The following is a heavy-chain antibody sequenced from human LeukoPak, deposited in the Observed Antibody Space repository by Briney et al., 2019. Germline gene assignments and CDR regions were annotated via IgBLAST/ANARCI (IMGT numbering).Heavy chain of an antibody. CDR1: GGSFSGYY. Sequence: SETLSLTCAVYGGSFSGYYWSWIRQPPGKGLEWIGEINHSGSTNYNPSLKSRVTISVDTSKNQFSLKLSSVTAADTAVYYRARVAPYIVVVVAATRVGAFDVWGQGTMVTVSS. D-gene: IGHD2-15*01. J-gene: IGHJ3*01. CDR3: ARVAPYIVVVVAATRVGAFDV. V-gene: IGHV4-34*01. CDR2: INHSGST.